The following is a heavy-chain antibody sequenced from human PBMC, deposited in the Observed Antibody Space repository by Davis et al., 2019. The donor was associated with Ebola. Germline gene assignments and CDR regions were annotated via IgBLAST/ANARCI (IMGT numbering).Heavy chain of an antibody. J-gene: IGHJ4*02. Sequence: PGGSLRPSCAASGFTFSSYSMNWVRQAPGKGLEWVSSISSSSSYIYYADSVKGRFTISRDNAKNSLYLQMNSLRAEDTAVYYCARGANDYIPIDYWGQGTLVTVSS. D-gene: IGHD4-11*01. CDR3: ARGANDYIPIDY. V-gene: IGHV3-21*01. CDR1: GFTFSSYS. CDR2: ISSSSSYI.